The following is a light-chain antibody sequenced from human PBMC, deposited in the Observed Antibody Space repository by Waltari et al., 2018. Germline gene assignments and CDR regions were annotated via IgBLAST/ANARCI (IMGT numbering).Light chain of an antibody. CDR1: QSVGRA. CDR3: QMYVRLPVT. J-gene: IGKJ1*01. CDR2: DAS. V-gene: IGKV3-20*01. Sequence: DIVLTQSPGTLALYPGERATLSCRASQSVGRALAWYQQKPGQAPRLLIYDASSRATGISDKFSGSGSGTDFSLTISRVEPEDFAVYFCQMYVRLPVTFGQGTKVEVK.